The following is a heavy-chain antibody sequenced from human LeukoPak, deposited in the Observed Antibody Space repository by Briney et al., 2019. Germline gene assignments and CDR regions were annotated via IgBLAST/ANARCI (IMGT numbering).Heavy chain of an antibody. Sequence: GGSLRLSCAASGFIFSGCGMSWVRQAPGKGLEWVSSIPGSGDRTYYADSVRGRFTISRDNSKNMLYLQMNSLSAEDTAVYFCAKARYFFDSSASGSWGQGTLVTISS. V-gene: IGHV3-23*01. CDR3: AKARYFFDSSASGS. CDR1: GFIFSGCG. CDR2: IPGSGDRT. J-gene: IGHJ5*02. D-gene: IGHD3-22*01.